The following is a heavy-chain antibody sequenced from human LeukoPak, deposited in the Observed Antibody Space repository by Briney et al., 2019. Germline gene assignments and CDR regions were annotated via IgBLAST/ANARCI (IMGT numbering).Heavy chain of an antibody. CDR3: VADYGGNSAYDY. Sequence: SETLSLTCTVSGGSISSYYWSWIRQPPGKGLEWIGSIFYSGSTNYNPSLRSRVTISVDTSKNQFSLKLNSVTAADTAIYYCVADYGGNSAYDYWGQGTLVTVSS. V-gene: IGHV4-59*12. CDR1: GGSISSYY. J-gene: IGHJ4*02. D-gene: IGHD4-23*01. CDR2: IFYSGST.